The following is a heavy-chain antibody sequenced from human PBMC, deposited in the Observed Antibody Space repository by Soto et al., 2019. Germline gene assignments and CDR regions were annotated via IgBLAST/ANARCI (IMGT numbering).Heavy chain of an antibody. CDR3: ARDRRISMVWGEPHTHYGMDV. D-gene: IGHD3-10*01. CDR1: GGTFDNFA. V-gene: IGHV1-69*01. J-gene: IGHJ6*02. CDR2: IIPMFGSA. Sequence: QVHLVQSGAEVRKPGSSVKVSCKASGGTFDNFAVSWVRQAPGQGLEWMGAIIPMFGSADYAQKFQGRVTITADESTNTAYMDLSSLRSEDTAVYYCARDRRISMVWGEPHTHYGMDVWGQGTTVTVSS.